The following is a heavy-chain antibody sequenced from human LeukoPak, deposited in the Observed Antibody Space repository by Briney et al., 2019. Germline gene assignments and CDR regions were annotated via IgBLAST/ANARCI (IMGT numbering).Heavy chain of an antibody. V-gene: IGHV4-31*03. Sequence: PSQTLSLTCTVSGGSISSGGYYWSWIRQHPGKGLEWIGYIYYSGSTYYNPSLKSRVTISVDTSKNQFSLKLSSVTAADTAVYYCASGYDSSGADAFDIWGQGTMVTVSS. CDR2: IYYSGST. CDR3: ASGYDSSGADAFDI. J-gene: IGHJ3*02. D-gene: IGHD3-22*01. CDR1: GGSISSGGYY.